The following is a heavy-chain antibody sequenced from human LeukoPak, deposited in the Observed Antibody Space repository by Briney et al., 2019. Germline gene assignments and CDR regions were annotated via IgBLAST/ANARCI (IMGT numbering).Heavy chain of an antibody. CDR1: GGSISSGDYY. J-gene: IGHJ5*02. CDR3: ARLNHCSTTSCYWVDP. CDR2: IFYSGST. D-gene: IGHD2-2*01. V-gene: IGHV4-30-4*08. Sequence: PSETLSLTCNVSGGSISSGDYYWRWIRQPPGKGLEWIGYIFYSGSTYNNPSLKSRVTISVATSKSQFSLKLRSVTAADTAVYYCARLNHCSTTSCYWVDPWGQGTLVTVSS.